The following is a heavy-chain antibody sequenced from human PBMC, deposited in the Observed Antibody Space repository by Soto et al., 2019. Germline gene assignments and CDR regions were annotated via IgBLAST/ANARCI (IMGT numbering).Heavy chain of an antibody. V-gene: IGHV4-39*01. Sequence: QLQLQESGPGLVKPSETLSLTCSVSSGSISSISYSWGWIRQPPGKGLEWIGSVYYSGSAYYNASLKSRVTISADTSKNQFSLKLNSVTAADTAVYYCARHGNGGSFDPWGPGTLVTVSS. D-gene: IGHD3-16*01. J-gene: IGHJ5*02. CDR3: ARHGNGGSFDP. CDR1: SGSISSISYS. CDR2: VYYSGSA.